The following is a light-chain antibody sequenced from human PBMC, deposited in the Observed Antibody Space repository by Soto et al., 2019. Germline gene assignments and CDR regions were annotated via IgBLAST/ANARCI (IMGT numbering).Light chain of an antibody. V-gene: IGKV1-39*01. CDR2: GAS. CDR3: QQSYSTPIT. Sequence: DIQMTQSPSSLSASVGDRVTITCRASQSISSYLNWYQQKPGKAPKLLMYGASTLQSGVPSRFSGSGSGTDFTLTISSLQPEDFAIYYCQQSYSTPITFGQGTRLETK. CDR1: QSISSY. J-gene: IGKJ5*01.